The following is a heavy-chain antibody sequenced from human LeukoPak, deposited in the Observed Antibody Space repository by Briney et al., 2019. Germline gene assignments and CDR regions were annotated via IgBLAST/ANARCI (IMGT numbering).Heavy chain of an antibody. J-gene: IGHJ1*01. D-gene: IGHD3-22*01. Sequence: PGGSLRLSCAASGFTFDDHAMHWVRQAPGKGLEWVSLISWDGVTTYYADSVKGRFTISRDNSKNSLYLQMNSLRSEDTALYYCAKDKGTRMIVVVMDHWGQGTLVTVSS. CDR3: AKDKGTRMIVVVMDH. CDR1: GFTFDDHA. CDR2: ISWDGVTT. V-gene: IGHV3-43D*03.